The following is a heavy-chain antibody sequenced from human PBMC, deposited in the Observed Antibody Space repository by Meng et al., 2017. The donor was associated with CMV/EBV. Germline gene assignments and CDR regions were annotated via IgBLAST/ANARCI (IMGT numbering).Heavy chain of an antibody. CDR3: ARRPGIAVRSI. J-gene: IGHJ3*02. D-gene: IGHD6-19*01. CDR1: GFTFSDYY. V-gene: IGHV3-11*01. Sequence: GESLKISCAASGFTFSDYYMSWIRQAPGKGLEWVSYISSSGSTIYYADSVKGRFTISRDNAKNSLYLQMNSLRAEDTAVYYCARRPGIAVRSIWGQGTMVTVS. CDR2: ISSSGSTI.